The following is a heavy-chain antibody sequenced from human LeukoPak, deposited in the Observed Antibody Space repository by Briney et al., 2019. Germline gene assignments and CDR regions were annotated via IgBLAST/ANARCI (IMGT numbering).Heavy chain of an antibody. J-gene: IGHJ4*02. V-gene: IGHV4-39*07. Sequence: PSQTLSLTCTVSGGSISSGGYYWSWIRQSPGKGLEWIGTMFYNGATKSNPSLSSRVTMSIDTSKNQFSLKLRSVTAADTAVYYCAREARSPLPVDDSGDYWGQGTLVTVSS. CDR3: AREARSPLPVDDSGDY. CDR1: GGSISSGGYY. D-gene: IGHD4/OR15-4a*01. CDR2: MFYNGAT.